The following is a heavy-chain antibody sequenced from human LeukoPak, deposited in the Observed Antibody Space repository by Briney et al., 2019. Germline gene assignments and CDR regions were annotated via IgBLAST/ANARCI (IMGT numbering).Heavy chain of an antibody. V-gene: IGHV3-48*01. D-gene: IGHD6-13*01. CDR1: GFTFSSYS. CDR3: ARVSSSSWWALDY. Sequence: GSLRLSCAASGFTFSSYSMNWVRQAPGEGLEWVSYISSSSSTIYYADSVKGRFTISRDNAKNSLYVQMNSLRAEDTAVYYCARVSSSSWWALDYWGQGTLVTVSS. CDR2: ISSSSSTI. J-gene: IGHJ4*02.